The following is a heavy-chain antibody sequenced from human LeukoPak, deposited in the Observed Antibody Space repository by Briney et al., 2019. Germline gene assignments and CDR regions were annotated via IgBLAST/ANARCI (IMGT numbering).Heavy chain of an antibody. CDR3: ARVIGTQILTGLGIDY. J-gene: IGHJ4*02. D-gene: IGHD3-9*01. V-gene: IGHV4-61*08. CDR1: GGSISSGGYY. CDR2: IYYSGST. Sequence: SETLSFTCTVSGGSISSGGYYWSWIRQHPGKGLEWIGYIYYSGSTNYNPSLKSRVTISVDTSKNQFSLKLSSVTAADTAVYYCARVIGTQILTGLGIDYWGQGTLVTVSS.